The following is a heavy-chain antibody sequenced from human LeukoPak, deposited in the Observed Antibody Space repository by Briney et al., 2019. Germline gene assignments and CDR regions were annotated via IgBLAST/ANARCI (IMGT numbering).Heavy chain of an antibody. CDR2: IIPIFGTA. CDR3: ARGSGSSWYPAYYSTEYYFDY. CDR1: GGTFSSYA. V-gene: IGHV1-69*05. D-gene: IGHD6-13*01. Sequence: SVKVSCKASGGTFSSYAISWVRQAPGQGLEWMGGIIPIFGTANYAQKLQGRVTMTTDTSTSTAYMELRSLRSDDTAVYYCARGSGSSWYPAYYSTEYYFDYWGQGTLVTVSS. J-gene: IGHJ4*02.